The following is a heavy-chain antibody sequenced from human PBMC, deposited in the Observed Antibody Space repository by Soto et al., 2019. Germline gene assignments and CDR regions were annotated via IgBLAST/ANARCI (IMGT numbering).Heavy chain of an antibody. Sequence: QVQLVQSGAEVKKPGSSVKVSCKASGGTFSSYAISWVRQAPGQGLEWMGGIIPIFGTANYAQKFQGRVTMTAEESTSTAYMELSSLRSEDTAVYYCARAAVVAATSGYYSCGMDVWGQGTTVTVSS. CDR2: IIPIFGTA. J-gene: IGHJ6*02. V-gene: IGHV1-69*12. D-gene: IGHD2-15*01. CDR3: ARAAVVAATSGYYSCGMDV. CDR1: GGTFSSYA.